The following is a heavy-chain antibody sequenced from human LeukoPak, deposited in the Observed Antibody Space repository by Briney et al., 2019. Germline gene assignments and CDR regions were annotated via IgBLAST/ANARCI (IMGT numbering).Heavy chain of an antibody. V-gene: IGHV4-59*12. J-gene: IGHJ4*02. Sequence: SETLSLTCTVSGGSISSYYWSWIRQPPGKGLEWIGYIYYSGSTNYNPSLKSRVTISVDTSKNQFSLKLSSVTAADTAVYYCASYEGGALLWFGESSFDYWGQGTLVTVSS. D-gene: IGHD3-10*01. CDR1: GGSISSYY. CDR3: ASYEGGALLWFGESSFDY. CDR2: IYYSGST.